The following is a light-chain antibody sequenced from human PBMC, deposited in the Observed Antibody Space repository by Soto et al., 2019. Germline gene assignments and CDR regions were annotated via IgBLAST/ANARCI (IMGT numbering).Light chain of an antibody. V-gene: IGLV1-51*01. CDR2: DNN. CDR3: GTWDSSLSAYV. Sequence: QSVLTQPPSVSAAPGQKVTISCSGSSSNIGNNYVSWYQQLPGTAPKLLIYDNNKRPSGIPDRFSGSKSGTSATLGITGLQTGDEADYYCGTWDSSLSAYVFGTGNKVTAL. CDR1: SSNIGNNY. J-gene: IGLJ1*01.